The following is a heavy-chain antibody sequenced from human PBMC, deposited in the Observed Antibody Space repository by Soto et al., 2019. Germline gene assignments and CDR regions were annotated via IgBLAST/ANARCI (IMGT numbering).Heavy chain of an antibody. J-gene: IGHJ4*02. D-gene: IGHD2-15*01. V-gene: IGHV1-69*01. CDR2: IIPISGTA. Sequence: QVQLVQSGAEVKKPGSSVKVSCKASGCTFSSSAISWVRQAPGQGLEWMGGIIPISGTANYAQKFQGRVTSTVDESTSTAYMELGSLRSEDTAVYYCARGPRLRGYCSGGSSYSLDYLGQGTLVTVSS. CDR1: GCTFSSSA. CDR3: ARGPRLRGYCSGGSSYSLDY.